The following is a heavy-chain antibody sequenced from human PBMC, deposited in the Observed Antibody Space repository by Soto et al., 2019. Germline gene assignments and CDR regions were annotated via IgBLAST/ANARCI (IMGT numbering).Heavy chain of an antibody. D-gene: IGHD3-3*01. CDR3: ARAKPYDFWSGYPEPR. CDR2: VYYRGST. Sequence: SATLSPTWTVSGDSVSSGSYYWSWIRQPPGKGLEWIGYVYYRGSTNYNPSLKSRVSISVGTSKNQFSLKLSSVTAADTAVYYCARAKPYDFWSGYPEPRGGQGTLVTVSS. V-gene: IGHV4-61*01. J-gene: IGHJ4*02. CDR1: GDSVSSGSYY.